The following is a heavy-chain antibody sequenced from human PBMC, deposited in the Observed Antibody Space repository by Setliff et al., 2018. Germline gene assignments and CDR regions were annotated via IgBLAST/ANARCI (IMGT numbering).Heavy chain of an antibody. CDR3: ARRWNFGPYGSGIHDGFDM. D-gene: IGHD3-10*01. Sequence: PSETLSLTCSVSGGSISGSHYSWVWMRQPPGKRLEWIGSTYYNGTAYYNPSLESRVTISVDTSKNQFSLKLNSVTAADTAVYYCARRWNFGPYGSGIHDGFDMWGQGTMVTVSS. CDR2: TYYNGTA. CDR1: GGSISGSHYS. J-gene: IGHJ3*02. V-gene: IGHV4-39*07.